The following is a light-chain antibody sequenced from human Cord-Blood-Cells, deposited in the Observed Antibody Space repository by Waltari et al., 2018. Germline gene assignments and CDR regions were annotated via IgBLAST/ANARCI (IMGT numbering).Light chain of an antibody. J-gene: IGLJ3*02. CDR1: SSDVGSYHL. CDR3: CSYAGSSTWV. Sequence: QSALTQPASVSGSPGQSIPISCTATSSDVGSYHLVSWYQQHPGKAPKLMIYEGSKRPSVFSNRFSGSKSGNPASLTISGLQAEDEADYYCCSYAGSSTWVFGGGTKLTVL. V-gene: IGLV2-23*01. CDR2: EGS.